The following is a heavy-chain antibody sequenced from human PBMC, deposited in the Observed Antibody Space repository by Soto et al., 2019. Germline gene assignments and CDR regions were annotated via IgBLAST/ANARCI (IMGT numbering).Heavy chain of an antibody. CDR2: ISAYNGNT. J-gene: IGHJ6*02. V-gene: IGHV1-18*01. D-gene: IGHD3-3*02. CDR1: GYTFTSYV. Sequence: AAVKVSCKASGYTFTSYVISWVLQAPGQGLEWMGWISAYNGNTNYAQKLQGRVTMTTDTSTSTAYMELRSLRSDDTAVYYCARVGHFWSGYPSPYGMDVWGQGTTVTVSS. CDR3: ARVGHFWSGYPSPYGMDV.